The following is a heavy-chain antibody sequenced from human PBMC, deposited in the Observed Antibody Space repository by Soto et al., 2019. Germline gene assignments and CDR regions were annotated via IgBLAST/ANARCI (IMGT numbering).Heavy chain of an antibody. J-gene: IGHJ4*02. V-gene: IGHV1-69*13. CDR3: ARGMVSSGWFLAY. Sequence: SVKVSCKASGGTFSSYAISWVRQAPGQGLEWMGGIIPIFGTANYAQKFQGRVTITADESTSTAYMELSSLRSEDTAVYYCARGMVSSGWFLAYWGQGTMVTVSS. D-gene: IGHD6-19*01. CDR1: GGTFSSYA. CDR2: IIPIFGTA.